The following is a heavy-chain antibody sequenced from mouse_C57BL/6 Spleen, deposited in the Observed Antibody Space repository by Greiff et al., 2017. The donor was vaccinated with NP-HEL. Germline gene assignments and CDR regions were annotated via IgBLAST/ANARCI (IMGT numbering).Heavy chain of an antibody. D-gene: IGHD2-5*01. CDR1: GYTFTSYW. V-gene: IGHV1-61*01. CDR3: ARGYSNYLDY. CDR2: IYPSDSET. J-gene: IGHJ2*01. Sequence: VQLQQPGAELVRPGSSVKLSCKASGYTFTSYWMDWVKQRPGQGLEWIGNIYPSDSETHYNQKFKDKATLTVDKSSSTAYMQLSSLTSEDSAVYYCARGYSNYLDYWGQGTTLTVSS.